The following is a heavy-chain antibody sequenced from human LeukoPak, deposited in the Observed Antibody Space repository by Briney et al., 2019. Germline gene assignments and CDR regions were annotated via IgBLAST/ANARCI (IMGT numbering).Heavy chain of an antibody. J-gene: IGHJ4*02. D-gene: IGHD6-19*01. CDR1: GASINGYY. V-gene: IGHV4-59*08. Sequence: SETLSLTCTVSGASINGYYWTWIRQPPGKGLEWIGYIYYSGSTNYNASLKSRVTISVDTSKNQFSLKLTSVTAADTAVYYCARGRVAVAGTSFFDYWGQGTLVTVSS. CDR2: IYYSGST. CDR3: ARGRVAVAGTSFFDY.